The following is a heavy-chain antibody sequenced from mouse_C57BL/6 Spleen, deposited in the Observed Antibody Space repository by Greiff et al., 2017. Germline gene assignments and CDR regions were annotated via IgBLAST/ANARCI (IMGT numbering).Heavy chain of an antibody. D-gene: IGHD3-2*02. CDR2: ISYDGSN. Sequence: EVQLVESGPGLVKPSQSLSLTCSVTGYSITSGYYWNWIRQFPGNKLEWMGYISYDGSNNYNPSLKNRISITRDTSKNQFFLKLNSVTTEDTATYYCARRQLRLPHAMDYWGQGTSVTVSS. V-gene: IGHV3-6*01. CDR3: ARRQLRLPHAMDY. J-gene: IGHJ4*01. CDR1: GYSITSGYY.